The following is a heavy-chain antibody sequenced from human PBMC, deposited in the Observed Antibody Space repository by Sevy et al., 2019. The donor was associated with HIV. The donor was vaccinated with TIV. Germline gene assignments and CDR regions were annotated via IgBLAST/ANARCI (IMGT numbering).Heavy chain of an antibody. D-gene: IGHD2-2*03. CDR2: IYTSENTNSGNT. CDR1: GDSVTNYY. Sequence: SETLSLNCTVSGDSVTNYYWNWIRQPAGKGLEWIGRIYTSENTNSGNTNYNPSLKSRVTMSVDTSKNRFSLKLTSVTAADTAVYYCASGRGYSYSLNYWGQGTVVTVSS. CDR3: ASGRGYSYSLNY. J-gene: IGHJ4*02. V-gene: IGHV4-4*07.